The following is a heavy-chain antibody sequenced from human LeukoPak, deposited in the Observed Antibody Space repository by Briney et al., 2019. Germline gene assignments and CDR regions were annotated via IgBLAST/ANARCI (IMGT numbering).Heavy chain of an antibody. D-gene: IGHD3-10*01. CDR3: ARVEYSGSGSYSLLTDY. CDR1: GGTFSSYA. CDR2: MIPILGIA. V-gene: IGHV1-69*04. Sequence: ASVKVSCKASGGTFSSYAISWMRQAPGQGLEWMGRMIPILGIANYAQKFQGRVTITADKSTSTGYMELSSLRSEDTAVYYCARVEYSGSGSYSLLTDYWGQGTLVTVSS. J-gene: IGHJ4*02.